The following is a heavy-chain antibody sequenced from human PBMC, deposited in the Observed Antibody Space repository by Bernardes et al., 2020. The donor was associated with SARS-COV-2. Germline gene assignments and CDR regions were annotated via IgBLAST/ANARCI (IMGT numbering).Heavy chain of an antibody. CDR2: ISGRGGIT. Sequence: SLSLSCTASGFTFSIYAMSWVRQAPGKGLEWVSAISGRGGITCYADSVRGRFTISRDNSKNTLYMQMNSLRAEDTAVYYCAKVIAAAGKGGVFDYYDGMDDWGQGTTVTVSS. D-gene: IGHD6-13*01. V-gene: IGHV3-23*01. J-gene: IGHJ6*02. CDR1: GFTFSIYA. CDR3: AKVIAAAGKGGVFDYYDGMDD.